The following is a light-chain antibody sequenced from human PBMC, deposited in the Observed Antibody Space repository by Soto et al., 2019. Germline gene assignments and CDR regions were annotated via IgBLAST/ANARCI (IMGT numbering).Light chain of an antibody. J-gene: IGKJ1*01. CDR3: LQHNSSPPT. V-gene: IGKV1-17*02. CDR2: GAS. CDR1: QGIRID. Sequence: DIQMTQSPSTLAASLGDRVTTTCRASQGIRIDLGWFQQRPGKAPKRLIYGASSLQSGVPSRFSGSGSGTEFTLTISNLQPEDFEPYYCLQHNSSPPTFGQGTKVDIK.